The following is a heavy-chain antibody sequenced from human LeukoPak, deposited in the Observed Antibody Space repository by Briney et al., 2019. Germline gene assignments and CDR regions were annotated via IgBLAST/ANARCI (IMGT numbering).Heavy chain of an antibody. V-gene: IGHV3-21*01. CDR2: INTVATYI. CDR1: GFTFTSFS. CDR3: ARDGYNWNY. D-gene: IGHD1-20*01. J-gene: IGHJ4*02. Sequence: PGGSLRLSCAASGFTFTSFSFNWVRQAPGKGLEWVSSINTVATYIYYADSVRGRFTISRDNAKNSLYLQMNSLRAEDTAVYYCARDGYNWNYWGQGTLVTVSS.